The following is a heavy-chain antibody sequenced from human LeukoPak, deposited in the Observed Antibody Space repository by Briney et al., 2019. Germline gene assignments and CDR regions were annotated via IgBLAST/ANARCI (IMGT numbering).Heavy chain of an antibody. V-gene: IGHV3-30-3*01. Sequence: PGGSLRLSCAASGFTFSSYAMHWVRQAPGKGLEWVAVISYDGSNKYYADSVEGRFTISRDNSKNTLYLQMNSLRAEDTAVYYCAREGGVVVVIFDYWGQGTLVTVSS. CDR3: AREGGVVVVIFDY. J-gene: IGHJ4*02. D-gene: IGHD3-22*01. CDR2: ISYDGSNK. CDR1: GFTFSSYA.